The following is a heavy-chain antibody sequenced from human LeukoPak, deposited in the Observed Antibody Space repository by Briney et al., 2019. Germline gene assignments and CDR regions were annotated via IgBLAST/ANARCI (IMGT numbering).Heavy chain of an antibody. J-gene: IGHJ3*02. CDR3: ARDPIVVVSYDAFDI. D-gene: IGHD2-21*01. Sequence: GASVKVSCKASGYTFTDYYMHWVRQAPGQGLEWMGWINPNSGGTNYAQKFQGRVTMTRDTSISTAYMELSRLRSDDTAVYYCARDPIVVVSYDAFDIWGQGTMVTVSS. CDR1: GYTFTDYY. V-gene: IGHV1-2*02. CDR2: INPNSGGT.